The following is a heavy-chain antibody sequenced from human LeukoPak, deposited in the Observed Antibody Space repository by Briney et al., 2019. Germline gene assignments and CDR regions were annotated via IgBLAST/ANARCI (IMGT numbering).Heavy chain of an antibody. CDR1: GFTFRDHA. CDR3: AAEKVGATDYFDY. Sequence: GGSLRLSCTASGFTFRDHAMTWVRQAPGKGLEWVGFIRSEAYGGTTEYATSVKGRFIISRDDLTSIAYLRMNSLRAEDTAVYYCAAEKVGATDYFDYWGQGTLVTVSS. CDR2: IRSEAYGGTT. J-gene: IGHJ4*02. D-gene: IGHD1-26*01. V-gene: IGHV3-49*04.